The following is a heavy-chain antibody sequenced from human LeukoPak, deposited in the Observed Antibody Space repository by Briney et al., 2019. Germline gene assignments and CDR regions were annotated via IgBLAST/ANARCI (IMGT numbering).Heavy chain of an antibody. CDR2: ISSSTYI. V-gene: IGHV3-21*01. Sequence: GGSLRLSCAASGFTFSGYSMNWVRQAPGQGLEWVSSISSSTYIYYADSVKGRFTISRDNAKNSLYLQMNSLRAEDTAVYYCARGGFAAAGIDYWGQGTLVTVSS. CDR1: GFTFSGYS. J-gene: IGHJ4*02. D-gene: IGHD6-13*01. CDR3: ARGGFAAAGIDY.